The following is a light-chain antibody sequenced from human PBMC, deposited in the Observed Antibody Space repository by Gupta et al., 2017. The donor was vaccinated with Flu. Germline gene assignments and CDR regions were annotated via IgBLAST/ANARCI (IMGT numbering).Light chain of an antibody. CDR1: SSDVGGYNY. J-gene: IGLJ1*01. CDR3: SSDTSSSTVYV. V-gene: IGLV2-14*01. CDR2: EVR. Sequence: QSDLPQPASLSGSPGQSITISCTGTSSDVGGYNYVSWYQQHPGKPPKLMIYEVRNRPSGVSNGFSGSKYGNTAALTTAGLQAEDEADYYCSSDTSSSTVYVFGTGTKVTVL.